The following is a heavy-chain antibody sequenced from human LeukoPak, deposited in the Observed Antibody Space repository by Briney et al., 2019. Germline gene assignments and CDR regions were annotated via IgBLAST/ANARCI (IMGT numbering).Heavy chain of an antibody. CDR2: ISSSGGST. CDR1: GFTFSNYP. V-gene: IGHV3-64*01. Sequence: GGSLRLSCVASGFTFSNYPMHWVRQAPGKGLEYVSAISSSGGSTYYANSVKDRFTISRDNSKNTLYLQMGGLRADDMAAYYCARVLVANGGYYYDYWGQGTLVTVSS. CDR3: ARVLVANGGYYYDY. D-gene: IGHD3-22*01. J-gene: IGHJ4*02.